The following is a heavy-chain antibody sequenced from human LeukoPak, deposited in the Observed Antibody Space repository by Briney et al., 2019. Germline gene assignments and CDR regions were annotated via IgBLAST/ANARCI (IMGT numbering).Heavy chain of an antibody. CDR1: GFTFSSYA. CDR3: AKLPPPYCSSTSCPDY. V-gene: IGHV3-23*01. CDR2: ISGSGGST. J-gene: IGHJ4*02. Sequence: GGSLRLSCAASGFTFSSYAMSWVRQAPGKGLEWVSAISGSGGSTYYADSVKGRFTISRDNSKNTLYLQMNSPRAEDTAVYYCAKLPPPYCSSTSCPDYWGQGTLVTVSS. D-gene: IGHD2-2*01.